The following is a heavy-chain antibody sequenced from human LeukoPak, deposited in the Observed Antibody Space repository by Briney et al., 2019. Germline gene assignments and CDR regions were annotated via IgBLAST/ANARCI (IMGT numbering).Heavy chain of an antibody. J-gene: IGHJ5*02. CDR2: IYHSGST. CDR3: ASRVLRYFDWLLDP. Sequence: PSGTLSLTCAVSGGSISSSNWWSWVRQPPGKGLEWIGEIYHSGSTNYNPSLKSRVTISVDKSKNQFSLKLSSVTAADTAVYYCASRVLRYFDWLLDPWGQGTLVTASS. CDR1: GGSISSSNW. D-gene: IGHD3-9*01. V-gene: IGHV4-4*02.